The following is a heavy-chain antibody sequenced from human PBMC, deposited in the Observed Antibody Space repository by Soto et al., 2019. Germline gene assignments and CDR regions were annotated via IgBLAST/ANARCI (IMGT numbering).Heavy chain of an antibody. Sequence: GASVKVSCKTSGYTFFNYGLSWVREAPGQGLEWMGWIGPFNGKAAYEQKFRGRGTMDTDTSTSSAYLELRGLRSEDTAIYYCARDPSGEVVPAASDSWGQGTLVTVSS. CDR3: ARDPSGEVVPAASDS. V-gene: IGHV1-18*01. D-gene: IGHD2-2*01. CDR1: GYTFFNYG. J-gene: IGHJ5*01. CDR2: IGPFNGKA.